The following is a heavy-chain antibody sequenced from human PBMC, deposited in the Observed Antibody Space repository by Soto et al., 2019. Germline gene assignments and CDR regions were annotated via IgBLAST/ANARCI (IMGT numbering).Heavy chain of an antibody. CDR2: INNDGSST. V-gene: IGHV3-64D*06. CDR1: GFIFRMYA. J-gene: IGHJ4*02. CDR3: VKDLVYHDTTGSSLDS. Sequence: LRLSCSASGFIFRMYAMHWVRQAPGKGLDYVSTINNDGSSTYYADSVRGGFTISRDNSKNTLYLQMSSLRPEDTAVYYCVKDLVYHDTTGSSLDSWGQGVLVTVS. D-gene: IGHD3-22*01.